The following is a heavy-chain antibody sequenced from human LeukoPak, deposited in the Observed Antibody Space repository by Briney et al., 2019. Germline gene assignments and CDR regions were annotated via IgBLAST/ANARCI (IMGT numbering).Heavy chain of an antibody. J-gene: IGHJ3*02. CDR2: INPNSGGT. D-gene: IGHD3-10*01. CDR1: GYTFTGYY. CDR3: ARGLDYYGSGSPDPSAFDI. Sequence: ASVKVSCKASGYTFTGYYMHWVRQAPGQGLEWMGWINPNSGGTNYAQKFQGRVTMTRDTSISTAYMELSRLRSDDTAVYYCARGLDYYGSGSPDPSAFDIWGQGTMVTVSS. V-gene: IGHV1-2*02.